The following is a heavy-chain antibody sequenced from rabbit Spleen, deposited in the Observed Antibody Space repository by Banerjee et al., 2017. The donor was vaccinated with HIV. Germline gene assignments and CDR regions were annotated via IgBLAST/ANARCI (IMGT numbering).Heavy chain of an antibody. CDR1: GWDFSRYCF. V-gene: IGHV1S45*01. Sequence: QEQLQESGGDLVKPGASLTLTCTASGWDFSRYCFMCWVRQAPGKGLEWIACIYTSSDNTWYASWAKGRFTISKTSSTTVTLQMTSLTAADTATYFCARDLPGVIGWNFNLWGPGTLVTVS. J-gene: IGHJ4*01. CDR2: IYTSSDNT. D-gene: IGHD1-1*01. CDR3: ARDLPGVIGWNFNL.